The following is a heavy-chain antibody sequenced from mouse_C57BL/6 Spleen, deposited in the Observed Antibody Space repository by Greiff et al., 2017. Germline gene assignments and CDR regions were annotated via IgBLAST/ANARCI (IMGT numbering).Heavy chain of an antibody. CDR3: ARREIYYYEVYAMDY. J-gene: IGHJ4*01. CDR2: IHPNSGST. D-gene: IGHD1-1*01. V-gene: IGHV1-64*01. Sequence: QVHVKQPGAELVKPGASVKLSCKASGYTFTSYWMHWVKQRPGQGLEWIGMIHPNSGSTNYNEKFKSKATLTVDKSSSTAYMQLSSLTSEDSAVYYCARREIYYYEVYAMDYWGQGTSVTVSS. CDR1: GYTFTSYW.